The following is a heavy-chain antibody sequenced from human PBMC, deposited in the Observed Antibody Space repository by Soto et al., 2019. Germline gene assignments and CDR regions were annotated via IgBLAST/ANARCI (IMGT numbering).Heavy chain of an antibody. Sequence: SETLSLTCAVSGGSISSGGYSWSSIRQPPGKDLEWIGYIYHSGSTYYNPSLKSRVTISVDRSKNQFSLKLSSVTAADTAVYYCAKAVLVPAAMSRPRFAYWGQGTLVTVSS. J-gene: IGHJ4*02. V-gene: IGHV4-30-2*01. CDR3: AKAVLVPAAMSRPRFAY. CDR1: GGSISSGGYS. CDR2: IYHSGST. D-gene: IGHD2-2*01.